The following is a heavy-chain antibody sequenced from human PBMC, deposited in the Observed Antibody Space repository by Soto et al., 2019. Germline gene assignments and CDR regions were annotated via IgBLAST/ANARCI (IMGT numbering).Heavy chain of an antibody. V-gene: IGHV3-30-3*01. CDR1: GFTFSSYA. CDR3: ARDLLLEADSSGYLWFDP. Sequence: GGSLRLSCAASGFTFSSYAMHWVRQAPGKGLEWVAVISYDGSNKYYADSVKGRFTISRDNSRNTLFLQMNSLRPEDTAVYYCARDLLLEADSSGYLWFDPWGQGTLVTVSS. J-gene: IGHJ5*02. D-gene: IGHD3-22*01. CDR2: ISYDGSNK.